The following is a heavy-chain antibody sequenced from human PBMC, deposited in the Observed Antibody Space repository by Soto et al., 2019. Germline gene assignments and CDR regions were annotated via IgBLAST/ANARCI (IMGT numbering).Heavy chain of an antibody. CDR2: IIPIFGTA. V-gene: IGHV1-69*13. Sequence: SVKVSCKASGGTFSSYAISWVRQAPGQGLEWMGGIIPIFGTANYAQKFQGRVTITADESTSTAYMELSSLRSEDTAVYYCARGRTAMVLSSLDYWGQGTLVTVSS. CDR3: ARGRTAMVLSSLDY. CDR1: GGTFSSYA. D-gene: IGHD5-18*01. J-gene: IGHJ4*02.